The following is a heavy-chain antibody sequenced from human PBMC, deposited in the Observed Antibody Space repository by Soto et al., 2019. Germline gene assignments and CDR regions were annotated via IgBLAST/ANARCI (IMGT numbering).Heavy chain of an antibody. CDR2: ISGSGGST. V-gene: IGHV3-23*01. CDR3: AKDDELERLYYYYYGMDV. Sequence: GGSLRLSCAASGFTFSSYAMSWVRQAPGKGLEWVSAISGSGGSTYYADSVKGRFTISRDNSKNTLYLQMNSLRAEDTAVYYCAKDDELERLYYYYYGMDVWGQGTTVTVSS. CDR1: GFTFSSYA. J-gene: IGHJ6*02. D-gene: IGHD1-1*01.